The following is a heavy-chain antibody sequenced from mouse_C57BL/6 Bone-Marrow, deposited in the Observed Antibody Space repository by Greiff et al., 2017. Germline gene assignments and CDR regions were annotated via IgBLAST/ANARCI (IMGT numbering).Heavy chain of an antibody. V-gene: IGHV1-69*01. CDR2: IDPSDSYT. Sequence: VQLQQPGAELVMPGASVKLSCKASGYTFTSYWMHWVKQRPGQGLEWIGEIDPSDSYTNYNQKFKGKSTLTVDKSSSTAYMQHSSRTSEDSAVYYCARSDGFYAIDYWGQGTSVTVSS. CDR3: ARSDGFYAIDY. CDR1: GYTFTSYW. J-gene: IGHJ4*01. D-gene: IGHD2-3*01.